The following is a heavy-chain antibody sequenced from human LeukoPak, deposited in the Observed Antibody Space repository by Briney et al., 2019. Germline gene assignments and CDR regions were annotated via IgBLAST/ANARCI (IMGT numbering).Heavy chain of an antibody. D-gene: IGHD3-16*01. Sequence: PGGSLRLSCAASGFTFNSYVMNWVRQAPGRGLEWISCISGSSGTTYYANSVKGRFTISRDNSKNTLYLQINSLRAEDTAVYYCAKDSPEGGDWFDPWGQGTLVTVSS. CDR1: GFTFNSYV. V-gene: IGHV3-23*01. CDR3: AKDSPEGGDWFDP. J-gene: IGHJ5*02. CDR2: ISGSSGTT.